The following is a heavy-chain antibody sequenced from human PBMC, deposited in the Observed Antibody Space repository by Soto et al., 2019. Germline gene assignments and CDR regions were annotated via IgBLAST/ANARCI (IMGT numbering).Heavy chain of an antibody. CDR3: ARVLYNSGWFLIDS. D-gene: IGHD6-19*01. Sequence: HWGSPRLCCAACGFTVCSHVMNGVRQDPGKGLEWVSLISTSGDVTDYSGSVKGRFAISRDNSKNTLYLQMNSLRADDTAVYYCARVLYNSGWFLIDSWGQGTLVTVSS. CDR2: ISTSGDVT. CDR1: GFTVCSHV. J-gene: IGHJ4*02. V-gene: IGHV3-23*01.